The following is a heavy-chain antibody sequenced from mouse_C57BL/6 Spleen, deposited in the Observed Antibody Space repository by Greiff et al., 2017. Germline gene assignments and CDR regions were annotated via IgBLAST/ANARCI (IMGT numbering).Heavy chain of an antibody. CDR3: ARSITTVVVFDY. D-gene: IGHD1-1*01. J-gene: IGHJ2*01. V-gene: IGHV3-6*01. CDR2: ISYDGSN. Sequence: ESGPGLVKPSQSLSLTCSVTGYSITSGYYWNWIRQFPGNKLEWMGYISYDGSNNYNPSLKNRISITRDTSKNQFFLKLNSVTTEDTATYYCARSITTVVVFDYWGKGTTLTVSS. CDR1: GYSITSGYY.